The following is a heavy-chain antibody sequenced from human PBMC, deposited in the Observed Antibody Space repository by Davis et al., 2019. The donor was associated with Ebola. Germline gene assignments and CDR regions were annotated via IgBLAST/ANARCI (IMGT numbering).Heavy chain of an antibody. Sequence: MPSETLSPTFTVPGGSINSHYWSWIRQPPGKGLEWIGFIDDSGNTNYNPSLKSRVTISVDTSKNQFSLKLTSVTAADTAVFYCARGGASSRYFDYWGQGALVTVSS. V-gene: IGHV4-59*11. D-gene: IGHD6-13*01. CDR2: IDDSGNT. J-gene: IGHJ4*02. CDR1: GGSINSHY. CDR3: ARGGASSRYFDY.